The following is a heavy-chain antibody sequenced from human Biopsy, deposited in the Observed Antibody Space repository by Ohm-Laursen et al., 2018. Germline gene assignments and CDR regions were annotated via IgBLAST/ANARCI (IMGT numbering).Heavy chain of an antibody. CDR3: ARATNSTGWPYYYFYGMDV. Sequence: TLSLTWAVSGYSVTNDYYWGWIRQPPGKGLEWIGNIYYDGITYYNPSLKSRIAMSVDTSKNQFSLRLNSVTAADTAVYYCARATNSTGWPYYYFYGMDVWGQGTTVTVSS. CDR1: GYSVTNDYY. V-gene: IGHV4-38-2*01. J-gene: IGHJ6*02. D-gene: IGHD2/OR15-2a*01. CDR2: IYYDGIT.